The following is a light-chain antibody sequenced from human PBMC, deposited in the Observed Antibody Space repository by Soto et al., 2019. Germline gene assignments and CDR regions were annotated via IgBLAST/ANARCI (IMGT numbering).Light chain of an antibody. V-gene: IGKV3-20*01. CDR3: QQYGTSPGT. CDR2: GTS. CDR1: QSVSSSY. J-gene: IGKJ1*01. Sequence: EIVLTQSPGILSLSPGERATLSCRASQSVSSSYLAWYQQKLGQAPRLLIYGTSSRATGVPDRFSGSGSGTDFTLTISRLEPEDFAVYYCQQYGTSPGTFGQGTKGDIK.